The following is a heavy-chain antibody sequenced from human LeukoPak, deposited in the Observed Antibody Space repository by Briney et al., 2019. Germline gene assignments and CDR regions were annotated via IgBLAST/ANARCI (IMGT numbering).Heavy chain of an antibody. J-gene: IGHJ4*02. CDR3: ARDYSYGYPDY. CDR2: ISAYNGNT. D-gene: IGHD5-18*01. Sequence: ASVKVSCKASGGTFKNYAISWVRQAPGQGLEWMGWISAYNGNTNYAQKLQGRVTMTTDTSTSTAYMELRSLRSDDTAVYYCARDYSYGYPDYWGQGTLVTVSS. V-gene: IGHV1-18*01. CDR1: GGTFKNYA.